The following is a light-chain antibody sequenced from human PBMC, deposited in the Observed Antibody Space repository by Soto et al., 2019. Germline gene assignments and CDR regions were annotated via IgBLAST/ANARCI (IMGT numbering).Light chain of an antibody. CDR3: LHYNNWPYT. CDR2: GAS. V-gene: IGKV3-15*01. Sequence: EIVMTQSPATLSVSPGDRATLSCRASQFIDSILAWYQQKPGQAPRLLIYGASTRATGFPARFSGSGSGTEFTLTISSLQSEDFAVYYCLHYNNWPYTFGQGTKLEIK. CDR1: QFIDSI. J-gene: IGKJ2*01.